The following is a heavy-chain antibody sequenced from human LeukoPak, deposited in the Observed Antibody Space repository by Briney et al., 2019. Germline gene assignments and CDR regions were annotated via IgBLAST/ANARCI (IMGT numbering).Heavy chain of an antibody. D-gene: IGHD7-27*01. V-gene: IGHV3-7*01. CDR2: MNEDGSGT. J-gene: IGHJ4*02. Sequence: GGSLRLSCAVSGFSIGSSWMSWVRQTPGKGLEWVADMNEDGSGTYVDSVKGRFTVSRDNAQNSVYLQMNSLRVEDTGVYYCARDPAWGAIDYWGQGTLVTVSS. CDR3: ARDPAWGAIDY. CDR1: GFSIGSSW.